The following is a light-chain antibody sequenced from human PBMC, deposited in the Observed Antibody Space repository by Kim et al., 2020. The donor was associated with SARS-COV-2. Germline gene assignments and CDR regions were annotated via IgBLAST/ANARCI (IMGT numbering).Light chain of an antibody. CDR2: QDS. Sequence: VSPGQTAIIACTGDKLGDKYACWYQQKPGQSPVLVIYQDSKRPSGIPERFSGSNSGNTATLTISGTQAMDEADYYCQAWDSSTEVFGTGTKVTVL. CDR1: KLGDKY. CDR3: QAWDSSTEV. V-gene: IGLV3-1*01. J-gene: IGLJ1*01.